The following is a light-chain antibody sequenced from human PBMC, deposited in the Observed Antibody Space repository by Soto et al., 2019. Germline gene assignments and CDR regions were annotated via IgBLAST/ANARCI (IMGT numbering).Light chain of an antibody. J-gene: IGKJ1*01. Sequence: EIVMTQSPATLSVSPGERATLSCRASQSVSSNLAWYQQKPGQAPRLLIYGASTRATGIPERFSGSGSGTEFTLTISSLQSEDFALYYCQQYNNWPPWTFGQGTKV. V-gene: IGKV3-15*01. CDR1: QSVSSN. CDR3: QQYNNWPPWT. CDR2: GAS.